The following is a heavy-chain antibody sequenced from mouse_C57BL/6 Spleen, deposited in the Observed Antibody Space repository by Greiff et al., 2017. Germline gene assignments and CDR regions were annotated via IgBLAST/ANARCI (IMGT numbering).Heavy chain of an antibody. CDR1: GYTFTSYG. D-gene: IGHD2-4*01. V-gene: IGHV1-81*01. CDR2: IYPRSGNT. J-gene: IGHJ3*01. CDR3: ARRQGYDYDVGFAY. Sequence: VKVVESGAELARPGASVKLSCKASGYTFTSYGISWVKQRTGQGLEWIGEIYPRSGNTYYNEKFKGKATLTADKSSSTAYMELRSLTSEDSAVYFCARRQGYDYDVGFAYWGQGTLVTVSA.